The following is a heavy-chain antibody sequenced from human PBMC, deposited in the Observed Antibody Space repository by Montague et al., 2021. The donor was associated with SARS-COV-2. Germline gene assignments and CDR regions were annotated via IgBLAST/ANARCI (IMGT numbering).Heavy chain of an antibody. CDR3: ARDLGGGWYPNFDY. D-gene: IGHD6-19*01. V-gene: IGHV3-21*01. CDR1: GFTFSSYS. J-gene: IGHJ4*02. Sequence: SLRLSCAASGFTFSSYSMNWVRQAPGKGLEWVSSISSSSSYIYYAGSVKGRFTISRDNAKNSLYLQMNSLRAEDTAVYYCARDLGGGWYPNFDYWGQGTLVTVSS. CDR2: ISSSSSYI.